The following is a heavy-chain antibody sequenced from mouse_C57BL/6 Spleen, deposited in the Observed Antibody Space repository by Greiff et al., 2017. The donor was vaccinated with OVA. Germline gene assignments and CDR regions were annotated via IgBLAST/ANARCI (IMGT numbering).Heavy chain of an antibody. D-gene: IGHD3-3*01. CDR1: GYTFTSYW. Sequence: VQLQQPGAELVRPGSSVKLSCKASGYTFTSYWMDWVKQRPGQGLEWIGNIYPSDSETHYNQKFKDKATLTVDKSSSTAYMQLSSLTSEDSAVYYCARGGDSSDYWGQGTTLTVSS. CDR3: ARGGDSSDY. V-gene: IGHV1-61*01. CDR2: IYPSDSET. J-gene: IGHJ2*01.